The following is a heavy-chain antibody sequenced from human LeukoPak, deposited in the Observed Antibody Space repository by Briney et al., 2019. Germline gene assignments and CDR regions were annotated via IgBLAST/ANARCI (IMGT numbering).Heavy chain of an antibody. V-gene: IGHV3-7*01. CDR1: GFTFPNYW. D-gene: IGHD4-23*01. J-gene: IGHJ4*02. Sequence: GGSLRLSCVASGFTFPNYWMSWVRQAPEKGLEGVANIKQDGRVKQYVDSMKGRFTISRDNAKNPLYLQMNSLRAEDTAVYYCARDRDDGGFDYWGQGILVTVSS. CDR2: IKQDGRVK. CDR3: ARDRDDGGFDY.